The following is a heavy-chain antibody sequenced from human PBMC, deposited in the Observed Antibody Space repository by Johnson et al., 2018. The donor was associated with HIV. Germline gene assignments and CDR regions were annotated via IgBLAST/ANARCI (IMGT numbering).Heavy chain of an antibody. D-gene: IGHD2-15*01. V-gene: IGHV3-30*04. CDR1: GFTFSSYA. Sequence: QVQLVESGGGVVQPGRSLRLSCAASGFTFSSYAMHWVRQAPGKGLEWVAVISYDGSNKYYADSVKGRFTISRDNAKNLLYLQMHSLRAEDTAVHYCARAGGYWSGGSCYGARAFDIWGQGTMVTVSS. J-gene: IGHJ3*02. CDR2: ISYDGSNK. CDR3: ARAGGYWSGGSCYGARAFDI.